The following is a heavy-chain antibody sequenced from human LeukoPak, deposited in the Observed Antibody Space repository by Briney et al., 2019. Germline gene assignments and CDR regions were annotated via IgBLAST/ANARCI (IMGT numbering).Heavy chain of an antibody. Sequence: GGSLRLSCEASEFTFRRYSMNWVRQAPGKGLEWVSSISSSSTYKYYADSVKGRFTISRDNAKNSLYLQMNSLRAEDTAVYYCARLYDGSAYHADHFDYWGQGTLVIVSS. D-gene: IGHD3-22*01. CDR3: ARLYDGSAYHADHFDY. CDR2: ISSSSTYK. CDR1: EFTFRRYS. J-gene: IGHJ4*02. V-gene: IGHV3-21*01.